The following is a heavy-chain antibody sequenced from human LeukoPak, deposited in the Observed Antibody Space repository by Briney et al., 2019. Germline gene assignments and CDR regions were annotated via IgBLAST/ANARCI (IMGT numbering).Heavy chain of an antibody. CDR1: GFTPSTNA. CDR2: ISGSGAST. V-gene: IGHV3-23*01. D-gene: IGHD1-26*01. Sequence: GGSLRLSCLTSGFTPSTNAMSWVRQAPGKGLEWISGISGSGASTYYADSVKGRFTISRDDSRNTLYLQMNSLRGDDTAVYYCAKDVGKWESLHFFDYWGQGTLVTVSS. J-gene: IGHJ4*02. CDR3: AKDVGKWESLHFFDY.